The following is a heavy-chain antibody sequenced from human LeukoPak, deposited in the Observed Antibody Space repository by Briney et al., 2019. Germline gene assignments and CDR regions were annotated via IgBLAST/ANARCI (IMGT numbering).Heavy chain of an antibody. CDR1: GFTLSSYS. Sequence: GGSLRLSCAASGFTLSSYSMNWVRQAPRKGLEWVSSISSSSSYIYYADSVKGRFTISRDNSKNTLHLQMNSLRAEDTAVYYCAKDRSCLGSTSCYVGAFDIWGQGTMVTVSS. V-gene: IGHV3-21*04. CDR3: AKDRSCLGSTSCYVGAFDI. CDR2: ISSSSSYI. J-gene: IGHJ3*02. D-gene: IGHD2-2*01.